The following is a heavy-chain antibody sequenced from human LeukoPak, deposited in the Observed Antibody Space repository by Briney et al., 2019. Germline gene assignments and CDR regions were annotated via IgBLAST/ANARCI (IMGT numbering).Heavy chain of an antibody. Sequence: SETLSLTCTVSGGSISSGGYYWSWIRQHPGKGLEWIGYIYYSGSTYYNPSLKSRVTISVDTSKNQFSLKLSSVTAADTAVYYCARDAGYSSSWYLDYWGQGTLVTVSS. CDR2: IYYSGST. CDR3: ARDAGYSSSWYLDY. J-gene: IGHJ4*02. V-gene: IGHV4-31*03. CDR1: GGSISSGGYY. D-gene: IGHD6-13*01.